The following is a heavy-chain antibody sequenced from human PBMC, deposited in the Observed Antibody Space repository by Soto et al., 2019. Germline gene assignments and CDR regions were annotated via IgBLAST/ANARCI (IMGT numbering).Heavy chain of an antibody. D-gene: IGHD4-17*01. V-gene: IGHV3-48*02. CDR2: ISSSSSTI. CDR1: GFTFSSYS. J-gene: IGHJ6*02. Sequence: EVQLVESGGGLVQPGGSLRLSCAASGFTFSSYSMNWVRQAPGKGLEWVSYISSSSSTIYYADSVKGRFTISRDNAKNSLYLQMNSLRDEDTAVYHCARDLGVAWYGDYAPGKDVWGQGTTVTASS. CDR3: ARDLGVAWYGDYAPGKDV.